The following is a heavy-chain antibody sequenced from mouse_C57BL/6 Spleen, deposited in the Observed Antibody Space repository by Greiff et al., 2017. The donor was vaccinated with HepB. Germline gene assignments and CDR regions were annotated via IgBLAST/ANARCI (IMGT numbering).Heavy chain of an antibody. CDR3: ARTLRSYWYFDV. Sequence: EVQLVESGGGLVKPGGSLKLSCAASGFTFSDYGMHWVRQAPEKGLEWVAYISSGSSTIYYADTVKGRFTISRDNAKKTLFLQMTSLRSEDTAMYYCARTLRSYWYFDVWGTGTTVTVSS. CDR2: ISSGSSTI. CDR1: GFTFSDYG. V-gene: IGHV5-17*01. J-gene: IGHJ1*03.